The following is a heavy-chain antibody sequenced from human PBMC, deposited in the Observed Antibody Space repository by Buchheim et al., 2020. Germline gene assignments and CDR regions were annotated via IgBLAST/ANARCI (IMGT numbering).Heavy chain of an antibody. D-gene: IGHD3-10*01. Sequence: QLQLQESGSGLVKPSQTLSLTCTVSGGSISSGDYYWSWIRQPPGKGLEWIGYIYYSGSTYYNPSLKSRVTISVDTSKNQFSLKLSSVTAADTAVYYCARADVSMVRGDPYYFDYWGQGTL. CDR3: ARADVSMVRGDPYYFDY. V-gene: IGHV4-30-4*01. CDR1: GGSISSGDYY. J-gene: IGHJ4*02. CDR2: IYYSGST.